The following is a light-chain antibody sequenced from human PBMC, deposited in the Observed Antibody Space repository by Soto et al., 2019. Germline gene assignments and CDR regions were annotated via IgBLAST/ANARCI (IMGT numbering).Light chain of an antibody. CDR3: QQSGYSRT. Sequence: EMVMKQSPATLSVTPGEGATLSCRASQSVSSNLAWYQQKPGQAPRLLIYGSSSRATDIPDRFSGSGSGTDFTLTISTLEPEDFAIYYCQQSGYSRTFGQGTMVDIK. J-gene: IGKJ1*01. CDR2: GSS. CDR1: QSVSSN. V-gene: IGKV3-20*01.